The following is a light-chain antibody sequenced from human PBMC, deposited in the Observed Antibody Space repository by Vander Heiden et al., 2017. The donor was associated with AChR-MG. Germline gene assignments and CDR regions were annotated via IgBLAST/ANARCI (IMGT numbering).Light chain of an antibody. V-gene: IGKV3-15*01. CDR3: QQYHKWPLT. Sequence: EIVMTQSPATLSVSPGERATLSCRASQSLSTNSAWYQQKPGQAPRLFIYDASTRATGIPARFSGSGSGTEFTLTISSLQSEDFAVYYCQQYHKWPLTFGPGTKVNIK. CDR2: DAS. J-gene: IGKJ3*01. CDR1: QSLSTN.